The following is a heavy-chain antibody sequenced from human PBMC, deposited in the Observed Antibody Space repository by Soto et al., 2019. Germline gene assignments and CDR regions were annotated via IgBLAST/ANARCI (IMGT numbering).Heavy chain of an antibody. V-gene: IGHV4-59*01. CDR2: IYYSGST. D-gene: IGHD4-17*01. CDR1: GGSISSYY. J-gene: IGHJ4*02. Sequence: QVQLQESGPGLVKPSETLSLTCTVSGGSISSYYWSWIRQPPGKGLEWIGYIYYSGSTNYNPSLKSRVTTSVDTSKNQFSLKLSSVTAADTAVYYCARGRGDYYFYYFDYWGQGTLVTVSS. CDR3: ARGRGDYYFYYFDY.